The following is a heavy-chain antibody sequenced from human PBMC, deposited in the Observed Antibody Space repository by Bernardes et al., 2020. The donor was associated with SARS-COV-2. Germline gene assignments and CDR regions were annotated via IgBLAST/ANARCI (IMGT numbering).Heavy chain of an antibody. V-gene: IGHV4-39*01. CDR2: IYSSGSA. Sequence: SETLSLTCTVSGGSITASNYYWGWIRQSPGKGLEWIGRIYSSGSAYYNPSLQSRFTESVDTSKNQFSLRLSFATAADTAVYYCAGSSCGIDCYIGGLRSWDYGMDVWGQGTTVIVSS. CDR1: GGSITASNYY. J-gene: IGHJ6*02. D-gene: IGHD2-21*01. CDR3: AGSSCGIDCYIGGLRSWDYGMDV.